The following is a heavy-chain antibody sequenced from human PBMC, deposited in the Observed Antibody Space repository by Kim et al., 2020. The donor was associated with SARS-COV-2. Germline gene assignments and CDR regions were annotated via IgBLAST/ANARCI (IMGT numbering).Heavy chain of an antibody. D-gene: IGHD3-9*01. CDR3: AKMVRGDDYDILTGYPSDY. V-gene: IGHV3-23*01. J-gene: IGHJ4*02. CDR2: ISGSGGST. Sequence: GGSLRLSCAASGFTFSSYAMSWVRQAPGKGLEWVSAISGSGGSTYYADSVKGRFTISRDNSKNTLYLQMNSLRAEDTAVYYCAKMVRGDDYDILTGYPSDYWGQGTLVTVSS. CDR1: GFTFSSYA.